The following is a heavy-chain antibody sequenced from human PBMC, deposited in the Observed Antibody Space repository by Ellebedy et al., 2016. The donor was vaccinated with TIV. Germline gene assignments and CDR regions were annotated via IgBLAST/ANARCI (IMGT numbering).Heavy chain of an antibody. CDR1: GFTFSTYA. J-gene: IGHJ4*02. Sequence: GESLKISCAASGFTFSTYAMSWVRQAPGRGLEWVSTISGSGGGTYYTDSVKGRFTISRDNSKNTLYLQMNSLRAEDTAIYYCARLRYFGSGSYSDYWGQGTLVTVSS. D-gene: IGHD3-10*01. CDR3: ARLRYFGSGSYSDY. V-gene: IGHV3-23*01. CDR2: ISGSGGGT.